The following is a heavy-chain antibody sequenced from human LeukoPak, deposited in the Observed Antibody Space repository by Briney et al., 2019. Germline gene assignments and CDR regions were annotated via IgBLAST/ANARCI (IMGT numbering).Heavy chain of an antibody. V-gene: IGHV3-30-3*01. Sequence: GGSLRLSCAASGCTFSGYAMHWVRQAPGKGLEWVSVISYDGSNKYCADSVKGRFTISRDNSKNTLYLQMSSLRAEDTAVYYCARAWMATIIDYWGQGTLVTVSS. D-gene: IGHD5-24*01. J-gene: IGHJ4*02. CDR3: ARAWMATIIDY. CDR1: GCTFSGYA. CDR2: ISYDGSNK.